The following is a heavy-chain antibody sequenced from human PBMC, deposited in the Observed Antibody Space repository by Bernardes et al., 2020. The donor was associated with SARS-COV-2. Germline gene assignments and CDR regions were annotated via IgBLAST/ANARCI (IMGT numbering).Heavy chain of an antibody. D-gene: IGHD2-2*01. CDR2: FCYSGRS. V-gene: IGHV4-59*11. Sequence: SETLSLTCAVSGGSITSHCWNWIRQPPGKGLEWIGYFCYSGRSNNNPSLKSRVTISVDTSTNQLSLKLTSVTAVDTAVYFCARDIRYSNTGAFDYWGQGTLITVSS. CDR3: ARDIRYSNTGAFDY. CDR1: GGSITSHC. J-gene: IGHJ4*02.